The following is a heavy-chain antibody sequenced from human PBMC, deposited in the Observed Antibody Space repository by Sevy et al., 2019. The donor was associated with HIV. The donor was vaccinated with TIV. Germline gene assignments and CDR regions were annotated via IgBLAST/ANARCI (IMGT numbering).Heavy chain of an antibody. V-gene: IGHV4-34*01. Sequence: SETLSLTCAVYGGSFSGYYWSWIRQPPGKGLEWIGEINHSGGTNYNPSLKSRVTISVDTSKNQFSLKLNSVTAADTAVYYCARHCTGRSCSHAFDIWGQGTMVTVSS. J-gene: IGHJ3*02. D-gene: IGHD2-15*01. CDR3: ARHCTGRSCSHAFDI. CDR1: GGSFSGYY. CDR2: INHSGGT.